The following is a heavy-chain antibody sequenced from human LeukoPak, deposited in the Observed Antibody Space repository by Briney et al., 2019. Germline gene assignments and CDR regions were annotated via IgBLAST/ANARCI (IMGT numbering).Heavy chain of an antibody. CDR1: GYTFTGYY. CDR3: ARDLHTIFGVTNWFDP. V-gene: IGHV1-2*02. J-gene: IGHJ5*02. CDR2: INPNSGGT. D-gene: IGHD3-3*01. Sequence: GASVKVSCKASGYTFTGYYMHWVRQAPGQGLEWMGWINPNSGGTNYAQKFQGRVTMTRDMSISTAYMELSRLRSDDTAVYYCARDLHTIFGVTNWFDPWGQGTLVTVSS.